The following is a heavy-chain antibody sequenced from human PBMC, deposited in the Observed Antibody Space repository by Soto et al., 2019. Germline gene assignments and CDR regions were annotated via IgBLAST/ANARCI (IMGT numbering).Heavy chain of an antibody. J-gene: IGHJ3*02. CDR2: IYYSGST. CDR1: GGSISSYY. CDR3: ASNVVTTLGDAFDI. Sequence: SETLSLTCTVSGGSISSYYWSWIRQPPGKGLEWIGYIYYSGSTNYNPSLKSRVTISVDTSKNQFSLKLSSVTAADTAVYYCASNVVTTLGDAFDIWGQGTMVTVS. V-gene: IGHV4-59*01. D-gene: IGHD2-21*02.